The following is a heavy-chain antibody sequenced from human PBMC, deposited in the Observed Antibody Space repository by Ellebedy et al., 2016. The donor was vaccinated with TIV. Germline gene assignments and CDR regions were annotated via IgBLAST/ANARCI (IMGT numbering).Heavy chain of an antibody. CDR3: AKEDDSSGYYDPWFDY. V-gene: IGHV3-30*18. CDR2: ISYDGSNK. Sequence: GESLKISXAASGFTFSSYGMHWVRQAPGKGLEWVAVISYDGSNKYYADSVKGRFTISRDNSKNTLYLQMNSLRAEDTAVYYCAKEDDSSGYYDPWFDYWGQGTLVTVSS. J-gene: IGHJ4*02. D-gene: IGHD3-22*01. CDR1: GFTFSSYG.